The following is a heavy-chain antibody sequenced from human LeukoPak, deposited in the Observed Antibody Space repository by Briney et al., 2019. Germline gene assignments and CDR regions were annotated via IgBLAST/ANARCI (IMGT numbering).Heavy chain of an antibody. V-gene: IGHV4-34*01. CDR2: INHSGST. D-gene: IGHD2-15*01. CDR3: ARVDTYIVVVVAATHSWFDP. J-gene: IGHJ5*02. CDR1: GGSFSGYY. Sequence: PSETLSLTCAVYGGSFSGYYWSWIRQPPGKGLEWIGEINHSGSTNYNPSLKSRVTISVDTSKNQFSLKLSSVTAADTAVYYCARVDTYIVVVVAATHSWFDPWGQGTLVTVSS.